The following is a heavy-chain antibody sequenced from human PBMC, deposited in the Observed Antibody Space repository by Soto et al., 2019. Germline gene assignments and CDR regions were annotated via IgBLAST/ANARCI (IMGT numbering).Heavy chain of an antibody. CDR1: GDTFNFYT. V-gene: IGHV1-69*02. Sequence: SVKVSCKASGDTFNFYTINWVRQAPGLGLEWMGRFNPILSFSNSALKFQGRVTLTADKSTSTAYMVLNSLRAEDTAVYYCARAGVTNGFDYWGQGVLVTVSS. D-gene: IGHD2-2*01. CDR2: FNPILSFS. J-gene: IGHJ4*02. CDR3: ARAGVTNGFDY.